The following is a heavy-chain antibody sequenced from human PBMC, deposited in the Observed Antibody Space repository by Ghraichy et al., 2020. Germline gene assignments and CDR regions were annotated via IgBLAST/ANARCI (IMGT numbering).Heavy chain of an antibody. V-gene: IGHV1-8*01. CDR1: GYTFTSYD. J-gene: IGHJ3*02. CDR2: MNPNSGNT. D-gene: IGHD6-13*01. CDR3: ARGWPAKRSAAAHDAFDI. Sequence: ASVKVSCKASGYTFTSYDINWVRQATGQGLEWMGWMNPNSGNTGYAQKFQGRVTMTRNTSISTAYMELSSLRSEDTAVYYCARGWPAKRSAAAHDAFDIWGQGTMVTVSS.